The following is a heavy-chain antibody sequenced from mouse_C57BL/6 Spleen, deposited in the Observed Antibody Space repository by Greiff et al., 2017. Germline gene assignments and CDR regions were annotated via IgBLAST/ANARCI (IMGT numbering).Heavy chain of an antibody. Sequence: QVQLQQSGAELMKPGASVKLSCKATGYTFTGYWIEWVKQRPGHGLEWIGEILPGSGSTNYNEKFKGKATFTADTSSNTAYMQLSSLTTEDSAIYYCARCPFTTVVEGEAMDYWGQGTSVTVSS. CDR1: GYTFTGYW. V-gene: IGHV1-9*01. J-gene: IGHJ4*01. D-gene: IGHD1-1*01. CDR2: ILPGSGST. CDR3: ARCPFTTVVEGEAMDY.